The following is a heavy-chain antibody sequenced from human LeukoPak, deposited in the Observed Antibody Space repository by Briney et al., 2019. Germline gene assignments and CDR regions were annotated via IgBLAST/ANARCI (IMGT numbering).Heavy chain of an antibody. V-gene: IGHV4-4*07. J-gene: IGHJ4*02. CDR3: ARHASEDYDILTGYSFDY. Sequence: SETLSLTCTVSGGSISSYYWSWIRQPAGKGLEWIGRIYTSGSTNYNPSLKSRVTMSVDTSKNQFSLKLSSVTAADTAVYYCARHASEDYDILTGYSFDYWGQGTLVTVSS. CDR2: IYTSGST. CDR1: GGSISSYY. D-gene: IGHD3-9*01.